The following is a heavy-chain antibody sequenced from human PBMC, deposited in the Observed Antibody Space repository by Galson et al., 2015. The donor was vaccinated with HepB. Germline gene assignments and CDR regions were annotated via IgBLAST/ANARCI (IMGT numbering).Heavy chain of an antibody. CDR2: NRKKGNSVTT. CDR3: ARAGDSGIYTFDL. Sequence: SLRLSCAASGFTFSDYYMDWVRQAPGRGLEWVGRNRKKGNSVTTECAASVKGRFTVSRDDSKNSLYLQMNSLKTEDTALYYCARAGDSGIYTFDLWGQGVLVTVSS. CDR1: GFTFSDYY. D-gene: IGHD3-10*01. V-gene: IGHV3-72*01. J-gene: IGHJ4*02.